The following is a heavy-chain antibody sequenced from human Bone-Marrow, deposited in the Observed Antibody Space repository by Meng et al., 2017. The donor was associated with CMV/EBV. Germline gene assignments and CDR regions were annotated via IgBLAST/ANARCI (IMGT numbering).Heavy chain of an antibody. V-gene: IGHV3-74*01. Sequence: GESLKISCAASGFTFSSYWMHWVRQAAGKGLVWVSRINSDGSSTSDEDSVKGRFTISRDNSKNTLYLQMNSLRAEDTAVYYCAATKLNYDILTGYLNPNYGMDVWGQGPTVTVSS. CDR2: INSDGSST. CDR1: GFTFSSYW. CDR3: AATKLNYDILTGYLNPNYGMDV. J-gene: IGHJ6*02. D-gene: IGHD3-9*01.